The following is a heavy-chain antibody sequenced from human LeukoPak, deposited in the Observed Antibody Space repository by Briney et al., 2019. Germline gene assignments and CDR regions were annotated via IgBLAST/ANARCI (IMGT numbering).Heavy chain of an antibody. V-gene: IGHV1-69*06. Sequence: GASVKVSCKTSGYTLTAYFIHWVRQAPGQGLEWMGGIIPIFGTANYAQKFQGRVTITADKSTSTAYMELSSLRSEDTAVYYCAIAVAGTWFDPWGQGTLVTVSS. CDR1: GYTLTAYF. D-gene: IGHD6-19*01. CDR2: IIPIFGTA. CDR3: AIAVAGTWFDP. J-gene: IGHJ5*02.